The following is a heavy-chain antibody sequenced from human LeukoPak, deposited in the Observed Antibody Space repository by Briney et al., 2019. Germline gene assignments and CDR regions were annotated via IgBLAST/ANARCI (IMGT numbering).Heavy chain of an antibody. D-gene: IGHD2-15*01. J-gene: IGHJ6*02. CDR1: GYTFTSYG. Sequence: ASVKVSCKASGYTFTSYGISWVRQAPGQGLEWMGWISAYNGNTNYAQKLQGRVTMTTDTSTSTAYMELRSLRSDDTAVYYCARVGGCGQVFYYYYGMDVWGQGTTVTVSS. V-gene: IGHV1-18*01. CDR3: ARVGGCGQVFYYYYGMDV. CDR2: ISAYNGNT.